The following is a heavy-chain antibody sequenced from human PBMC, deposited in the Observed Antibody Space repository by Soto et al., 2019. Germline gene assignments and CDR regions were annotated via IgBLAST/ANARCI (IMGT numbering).Heavy chain of an antibody. Sequence: QVQLVQSGAEVKKPESSVKVSCKASGGTFGSYAINWVRQAPGQGLEWMGGIIPMYDTIDYAQKFLGRVTTTADESTSTVCMEVRSLRSEDTAVYYCARDRRDGYNPFDYWCQGTLVTVSS. CDR3: ARDRRDGYNPFDY. D-gene: IGHD5-12*01. CDR1: GGTFGSYA. CDR2: IIPMYDTI. V-gene: IGHV1-69*01. J-gene: IGHJ4*02.